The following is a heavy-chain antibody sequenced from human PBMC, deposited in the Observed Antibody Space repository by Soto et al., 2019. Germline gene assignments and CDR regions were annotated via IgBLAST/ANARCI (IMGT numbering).Heavy chain of an antibody. CDR3: ARAGREVVVPAAIFELAI. Sequence: EASVKVSCKASGYTFTSYGISWVRQAPGQGLEWMGWISAYNGNTNYAQKLQGRVTMTTDTSTSTAYMELRSLRSDDTAVYYCARAGREVVVPAAIFELAIWGQGTMVTVSS. V-gene: IGHV1-18*01. J-gene: IGHJ3*02. D-gene: IGHD2-2*01. CDR1: GYTFTSYG. CDR2: ISAYNGNT.